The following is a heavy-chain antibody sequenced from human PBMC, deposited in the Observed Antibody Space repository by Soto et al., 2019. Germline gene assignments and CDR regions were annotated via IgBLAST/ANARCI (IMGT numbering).Heavy chain of an antibody. CDR1: GFTFSNYG. V-gene: IGHV3-30*18. D-gene: IGHD6-19*01. CDR2: ISYDGNNQ. CDR3: AKDGNIYSSGWYAPSLDY. J-gene: IGHJ4*02. Sequence: QGQLVESGGGVAQPWRSLRLSCAASGFTFSNYGMHWVRQAPGKGLEWVAVISYDGNNQYYADSVEGRITISRDNSKNTLYLQMNSLRAEDTAVYYCAKDGNIYSSGWYAPSLDYWGQGTLVTVSS.